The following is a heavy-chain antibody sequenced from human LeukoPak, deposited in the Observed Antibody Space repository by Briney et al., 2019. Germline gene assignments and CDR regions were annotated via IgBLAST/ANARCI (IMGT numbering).Heavy chain of an antibody. Sequence: GGSLRLSCAASGFTFSTFAMIWVRQPPGKGLEWVSSIFPSGGEIHYADSVRGRFTISRDNSKSTLSLQMNSLRAEDTAVYYCASIAAQSPFAYWGQGTLVTVSS. CDR3: ASIAAQSPFAY. V-gene: IGHV3-23*01. CDR1: GFTFSTFA. CDR2: IFPSGGEI. D-gene: IGHD6-13*01. J-gene: IGHJ4*02.